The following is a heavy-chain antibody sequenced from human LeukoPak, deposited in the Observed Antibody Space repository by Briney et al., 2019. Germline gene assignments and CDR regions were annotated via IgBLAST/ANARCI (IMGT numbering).Heavy chain of an antibody. Sequence: GGSLRLSCSASGFAFSGFAMGWVRQAPGRGLEWVSSISGSGGNTYYADSVEGRFTVSRDNSKNTLYLQMNSLRAEDTALYYCARGRGGDYVPSRFDYWGQGTLVTVSS. CDR1: GFAFSGFA. D-gene: IGHD4-17*01. J-gene: IGHJ4*02. CDR2: ISGSGGNT. CDR3: ARGRGGDYVPSRFDY. V-gene: IGHV3-23*01.